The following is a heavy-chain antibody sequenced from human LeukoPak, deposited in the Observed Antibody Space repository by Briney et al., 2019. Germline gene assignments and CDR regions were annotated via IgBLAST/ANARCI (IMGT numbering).Heavy chain of an antibody. D-gene: IGHD3-22*01. CDR2: ISYDGSNK. CDR1: GLTFSNSW. Sequence: GGSLRLSCEASGLTFSNSWMHWVRQAPGKGLEWVAVISYDGSNKYYADSVKGRFTISRDNSKNTLYLQMNSLRAEDTAVYYCATHSSGYYYVLGYWGQGTLVTVSS. J-gene: IGHJ4*02. CDR3: ATHSSGYYYVLGY. V-gene: IGHV3-30*03.